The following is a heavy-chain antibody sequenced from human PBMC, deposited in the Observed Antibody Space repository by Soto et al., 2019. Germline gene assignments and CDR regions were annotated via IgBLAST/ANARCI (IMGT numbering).Heavy chain of an antibody. D-gene: IGHD3-16*01. Sequence: QLQLQESGPGLVKPSETLSLTCTVSGGSISSSSYYWGWIRQPPGKGLEWIGSIYYSGSTYYNPPLKSRVTLSVDTSKTQFSLKLSSVTAADTAVYYCARRARGIMIGSIDAFDLWGQGTIVTVSS. J-gene: IGHJ3*01. V-gene: IGHV4-39*01. CDR2: IYYSGST. CDR3: ARRARGIMIGSIDAFDL. CDR1: GGSISSSSYY.